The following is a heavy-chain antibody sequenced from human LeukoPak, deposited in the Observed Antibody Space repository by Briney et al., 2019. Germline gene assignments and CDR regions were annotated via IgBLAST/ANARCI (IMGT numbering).Heavy chain of an antibody. V-gene: IGHV3-7*03. D-gene: IGHD3-10*01. CDR1: GFTFSRYW. CDR3: ARMDYYTSGTYTYPNFDY. Sequence: GESLRLSCAASGFTFSRYWMKQDGSETYYVDSVKGRFTISRDNAKNSLHLQMNSLRAEDAAVFYCARMDYYTSGTYTYPNFDYWGQGTLVTVPS. CDR2: QDGSET. J-gene: IGHJ4*02.